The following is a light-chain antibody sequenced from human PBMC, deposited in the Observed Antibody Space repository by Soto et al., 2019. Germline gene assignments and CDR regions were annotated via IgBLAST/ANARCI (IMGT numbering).Light chain of an antibody. Sequence: DIQMTHSSSSLRESVGDRVTSTCRARQGIINYLAWYQQKPGKAPKLLIYAASTLQSGVTSRFSGSGSGTDFALTISGLQPEDVATYYCQKYNSAPLAFGGGTKLDIK. CDR1: QGIINY. CDR3: QKYNSAPLA. V-gene: IGKV1-27*01. J-gene: IGKJ4*01. CDR2: AAS.